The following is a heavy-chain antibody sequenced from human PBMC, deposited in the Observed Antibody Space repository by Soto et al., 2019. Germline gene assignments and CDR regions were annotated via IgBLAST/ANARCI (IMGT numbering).Heavy chain of an antibody. J-gene: IGHJ2*01. V-gene: IGHV3-13*05. CDR3: ARVFWSGPSPDWYFDL. D-gene: IGHD3-3*01. CDR1: GFVFSLYD. Sequence: GGSLRLSCAASGFVFSLYDMHWVRQPIGKGLEWVSAITTAGDPYYPDSVKGRFTISRENAKNSLSLQMYNLSGGDTAVYSCARVFWSGPSPDWYFDLWGRGTLVTVSS. CDR2: ITTAGDP.